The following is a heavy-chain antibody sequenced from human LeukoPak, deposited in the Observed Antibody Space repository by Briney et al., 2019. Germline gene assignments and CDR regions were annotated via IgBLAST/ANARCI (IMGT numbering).Heavy chain of an antibody. CDR2: ISLDGSNK. D-gene: IGHD3-10*02. J-gene: IGHJ6*04. V-gene: IGHV3-30*04. CDR1: GFTFRSYA. CDR3: AELGITMIGGV. Sequence: GGSLRLSCAASGFTFRSYAMHWVRQAPGKGLEWVAAISLDGSNKYYADSVKGRFTISRDNAKNSLYLQMNSLRAEDTAVYYCAELGITMIGGVWGKGTTVTISS.